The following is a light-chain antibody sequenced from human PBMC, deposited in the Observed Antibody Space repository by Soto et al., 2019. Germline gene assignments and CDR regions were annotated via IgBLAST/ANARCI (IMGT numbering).Light chain of an antibody. CDR2: EGS. CDR3: CSYAGSSSVL. J-gene: IGLJ2*01. Sequence: QSVLTQPASVSGSPGQSITISCTGTSSDVGSYNHVSWYQQHPGKAPKLIIYEGSKRPPGASNRFSGSKSGNTASLTISGLQTDDEADYFCCSYAGSSSVLFGGGTKVTVL. V-gene: IGLV2-23*01. CDR1: SSDVGSYNH.